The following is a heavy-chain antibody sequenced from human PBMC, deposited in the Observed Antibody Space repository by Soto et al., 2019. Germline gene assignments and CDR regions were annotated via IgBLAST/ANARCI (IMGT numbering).Heavy chain of an antibody. Sequence: XVSLLLSFAASGFTFSSYEMNWVRQAPGKGLEWVSYISSSGSTIYYADSVKGRFTISRDNAKNSLYLQMNSLRAEDTAVYYCASVASIPHDAFDIWGQGTMVTVSS. V-gene: IGHV3-48*03. J-gene: IGHJ3*02. CDR2: ISSSGSTI. CDR3: ASVASIPHDAFDI. D-gene: IGHD6-19*01. CDR1: GFTFSSYE.